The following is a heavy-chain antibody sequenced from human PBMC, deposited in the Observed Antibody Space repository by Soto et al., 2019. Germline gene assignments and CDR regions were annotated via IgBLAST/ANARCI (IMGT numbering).Heavy chain of an antibody. D-gene: IGHD1-7*01. CDR3: ARGRGTGTTVPFDY. CDR2: IYTSGST. Sequence: PSETVLTCTVSGGSISSYYWSWIRQPAGKGLEWIGRIYTSGSTNYNPSLKSRVTMSVDTSKNQFSLKLSSVTAADTAVYYCARGRGTGTTVPFDYWGQGTLVTVSS. CDR1: GGSISSYY. J-gene: IGHJ4*02. V-gene: IGHV4-4*07.